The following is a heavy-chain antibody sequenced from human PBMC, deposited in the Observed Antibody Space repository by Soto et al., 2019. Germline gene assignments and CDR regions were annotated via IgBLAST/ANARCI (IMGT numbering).Heavy chain of an antibody. J-gene: IGHJ4*02. Sequence: QVQLVQSGAEVKKPGYSVQVSCKASGGGNLRDYRTTWVRQAPGQGLEWMGGIIPKLGSANYALNFQGRVTITAEASTNTVYMELRSLRSEGTAVYYCARGGGGYKFGAFYWVQGTPVTVSS. D-gene: IGHD5-12*01. CDR1: GGGNLRDYR. CDR3: ARGGGGYKFGAFY. CDR2: IIPKLGSA. V-gene: IGHV1-69*01.